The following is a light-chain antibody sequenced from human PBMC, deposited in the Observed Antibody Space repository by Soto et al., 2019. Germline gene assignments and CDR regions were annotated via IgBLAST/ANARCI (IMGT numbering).Light chain of an antibody. V-gene: IGLV3-21*02. J-gene: IGLJ2*01. CDR3: QVWESSGDPVL. Sequence: SYELTQPPSVSVAPGQTARITCGGNNIGIKSVHWYQLKSGQAPVMVVYDSSDRPSGIPERFSGSNSENTATLTISRVEAGDEADYYCQVWESSGDPVLFGGGTKLTVL. CDR2: DSS. CDR1: NIGIKS.